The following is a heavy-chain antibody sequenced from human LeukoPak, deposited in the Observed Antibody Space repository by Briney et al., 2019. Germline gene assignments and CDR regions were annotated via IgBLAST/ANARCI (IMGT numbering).Heavy chain of an antibody. V-gene: IGHV3-7*03. CDR2: IKQDGSEK. Sequence: GGSLRLSCAASGFTFSSYWMNWVRQAPGKGLKWVANIKQDGSEKYYVDSVKGRFTISRDNAKNSLYLQMNSLRAEDTAVYYCAREGSYYDSSGYYSSFDYWGQGTLVTVSS. CDR3: AREGSYYDSSGYYSSFDY. D-gene: IGHD3-22*01. J-gene: IGHJ4*02. CDR1: GFTFSSYW.